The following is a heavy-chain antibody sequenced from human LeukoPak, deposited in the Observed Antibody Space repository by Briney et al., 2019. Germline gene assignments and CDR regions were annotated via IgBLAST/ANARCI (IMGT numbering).Heavy chain of an antibody. V-gene: IGHV5-51*01. CDR2: IYPGDSDT. Sequence: GASLKISCKGSGYRFTSYWIGWVRQVPGKGLEWMGIIYPGDSDTRYSPSFQGQVPISADKSISTAYLQWSSLKASDTAMYYCARRGSSWYGDAFDIWGQGTMVTVSS. D-gene: IGHD6-13*01. J-gene: IGHJ3*02. CDR1: GYRFTSYW. CDR3: ARRGSSWYGDAFDI.